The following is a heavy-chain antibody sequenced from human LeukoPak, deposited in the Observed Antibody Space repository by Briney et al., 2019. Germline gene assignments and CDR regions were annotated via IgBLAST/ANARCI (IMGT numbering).Heavy chain of an antibody. CDR2: TSGSSGST. Sequence: GGSLRLSCAASGFTFSSYAMNWVRQAPGKGLEWVSVTSGSSGSTYYADSVKGRFTISRDNSKNTLYLQMNSLRAEDTAVYYCAKSLGLVTYYFDYWGQGTLVTVSS. J-gene: IGHJ4*02. D-gene: IGHD3-9*01. CDR1: GFTFSSYA. CDR3: AKSLGLVTYYFDY. V-gene: IGHV3-23*01.